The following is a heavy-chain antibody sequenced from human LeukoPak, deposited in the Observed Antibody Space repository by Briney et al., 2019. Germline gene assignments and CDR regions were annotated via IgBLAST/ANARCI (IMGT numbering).Heavy chain of an antibody. J-gene: IGHJ3*02. CDR1: GDSVSSNSAA. Sequence: SQTLSLTCAISGDSVSSNSAAWNWIRQSPSRGLEWLGRTYYRSKWYNDYAVSVKSRITINPDTSNNQFSLQLNSVTPEDTAVYYCAGEREKDILGDAFDIWGQGTMVTVSS. D-gene: IGHD3-9*01. V-gene: IGHV6-1*01. CDR2: TYYRSKWYN. CDR3: AGEREKDILGDAFDI.